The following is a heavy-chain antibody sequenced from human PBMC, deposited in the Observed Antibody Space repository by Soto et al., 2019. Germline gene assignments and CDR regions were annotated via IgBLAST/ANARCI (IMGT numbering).Heavy chain of an antibody. CDR2: ISWDGGST. V-gene: IGHV3-43*01. Sequence: GGSLRLSCAASGFTFDDYTMHWVRQAPGKGLEWVSLISWDGGSTYYADSVKGRFTISRDNSKNSLYLQMNSLRTEDTALYYCAKGIAVDSYYCMVVWGQGTTVTVSS. J-gene: IGHJ6*02. D-gene: IGHD6-19*01. CDR1: GFTFDDYT. CDR3: AKGIAVDSYYCMVV.